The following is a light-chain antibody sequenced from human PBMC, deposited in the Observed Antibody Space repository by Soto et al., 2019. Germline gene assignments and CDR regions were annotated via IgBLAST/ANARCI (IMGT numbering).Light chain of an antibody. Sequence: EIVWTQSPGTLSLSPGERATLSCRASQSVSSSYLAWYQQKPGQAPRLLIYGASSRDTGIPDRFSGSGSGTDFTLTISRLEPEDFAVYYCQQYGSSPRITFGPGTKVDIK. J-gene: IGKJ3*01. CDR3: QQYGSSPRIT. CDR1: QSVSSSY. V-gene: IGKV3-20*01. CDR2: GAS.